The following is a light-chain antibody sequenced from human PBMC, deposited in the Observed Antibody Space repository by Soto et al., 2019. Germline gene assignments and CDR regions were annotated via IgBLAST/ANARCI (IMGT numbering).Light chain of an antibody. CDR3: QSYDNILSGPL. Sequence: QSVLTQPPSVSGAPGQTITMSCTGSGSNVGASYDVHWYQVLPGAGPRLLIYKNNNRPSGVPDRFSGSKSGTSASLAITGLRAEDEAEYYSQSYDNILSGPLFGGGTKLTVL. CDR1: GSNVGASYD. CDR2: KNN. V-gene: IGLV1-40*01. J-gene: IGLJ3*02.